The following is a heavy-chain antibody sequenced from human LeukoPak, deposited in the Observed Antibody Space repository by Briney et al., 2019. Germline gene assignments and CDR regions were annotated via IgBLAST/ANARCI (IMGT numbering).Heavy chain of an antibody. D-gene: IGHD3-22*01. Sequence: GASVKVSCKASGGTFSSYAISWVRQAPGRGLEWMGGIIPIFGTANYAQKFQGRVTITADESTSTAYMELSSLRSEDTAVYYCARVGSPVAPGYYDSSGYWYDYWGQGTLVTVSS. J-gene: IGHJ4*02. CDR2: IIPIFGTA. CDR3: ARVGSPVAPGYYDSSGYWYDY. V-gene: IGHV1-69*13. CDR1: GGTFSSYA.